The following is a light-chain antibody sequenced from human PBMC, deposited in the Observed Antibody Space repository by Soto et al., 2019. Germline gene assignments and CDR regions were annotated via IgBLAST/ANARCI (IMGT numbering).Light chain of an antibody. J-gene: IGKJ1*01. Sequence: IVMTQSPGTLSVSPGERATLSCRASQRVSSKLAWYQQKPGQAPRLLIYGASTRATGIPARFSGSGSGTEFTLTISSLHSEDFAVYYCQQYNNWPGTFGQGTKVEIK. V-gene: IGKV3-15*01. CDR1: QRVSSK. CDR2: GAS. CDR3: QQYNNWPGT.